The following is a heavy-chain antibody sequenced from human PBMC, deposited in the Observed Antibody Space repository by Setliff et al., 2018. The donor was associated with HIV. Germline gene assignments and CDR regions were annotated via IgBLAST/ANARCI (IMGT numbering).Heavy chain of an antibody. CDR1: GYSITSAYY. CDR3: ARPIHYYDSSGYGY. V-gene: IGHV4-38-2*01. Sequence: LSLTCAVSGYSITSAYYWGWIRQPPGKGLEWIGSIYHGGSSYYNPSLKSRVKISVDTSRNQISLRLRSVTAADTAIYYCARPIHYYDSSGYGYWGQGTLVTVSS. D-gene: IGHD3-22*01. CDR2: IYHGGSS. J-gene: IGHJ4*02.